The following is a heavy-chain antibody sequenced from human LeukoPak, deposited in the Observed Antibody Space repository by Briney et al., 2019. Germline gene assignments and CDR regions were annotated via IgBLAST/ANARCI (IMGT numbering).Heavy chain of an antibody. J-gene: IGHJ5*02. CDR3: TRGHWGLQS. CDR2: IHHSGNS. CDR1: GASVTDYY. D-gene: IGHD7-27*01. V-gene: IGHV4-59*02. Sequence: SEALSLTCTVSGASVTDYYWSWIRQSPGKGLEWISYIHHSGNSDYNPSLRSRVTTSLDASKNQFSLNLISVTAADTAVYYCTRGHWGLQSWSQGTLVTVSS.